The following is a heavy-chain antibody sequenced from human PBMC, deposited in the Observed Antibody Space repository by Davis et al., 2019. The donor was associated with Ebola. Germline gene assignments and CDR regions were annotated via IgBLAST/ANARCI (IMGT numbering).Heavy chain of an antibody. Sequence: MPSETLSLTCPVSDGSISSSIYYWVWIRQPLGKGLEWIGSIYYGGTTYYNPSLKSRVTVSADTSKNQFSLKLSSVTAAETAVYYCARRSLTSPPLWSQGTLVSFSS. J-gene: IGHJ4*02. D-gene: IGHD2-2*01. CDR1: DGSISSSIYY. V-gene: IGHV4-39*01. CDR2: IYYGGTT. CDR3: ARRSLTSPPL.